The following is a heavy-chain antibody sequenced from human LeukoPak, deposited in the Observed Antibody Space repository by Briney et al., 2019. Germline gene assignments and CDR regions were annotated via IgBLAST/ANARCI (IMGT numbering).Heavy chain of an antibody. D-gene: IGHD1-1*01. CDR2: INTDGSST. J-gene: IGHJ4*02. Sequence: GGSLRLSCAASGFTFSNYWMHWVRQAPGKGLVWVSRINTDGSSTNYADSVKGRFTISRDNAKNMLYLQMNSLRAEDTAVYYCARYGLTTQVYWGQGTLVTVSS. CDR3: ARYGLTTQVY. V-gene: IGHV3-74*01. CDR1: GFTFSNYW.